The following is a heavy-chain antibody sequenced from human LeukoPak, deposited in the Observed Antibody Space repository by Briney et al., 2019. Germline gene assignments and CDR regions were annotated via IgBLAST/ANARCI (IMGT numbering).Heavy chain of an antibody. CDR1: GGSMNNYY. CDR3: ARALGTTPSYYFDS. CDR2: IYSSEGT. J-gene: IGHJ4*02. V-gene: IGHV4-4*07. Sequence: SETLSLTCTVSGGSMNNYYWSWIRQPAGKGLEWIGRIYSSEGTSYSSSLKSRVTMSVDTSKNQLSLKLTSVTDADTAMYYCARALGTTPSYYFDSWGQGTLVTVSS. D-gene: IGHD1-14*01.